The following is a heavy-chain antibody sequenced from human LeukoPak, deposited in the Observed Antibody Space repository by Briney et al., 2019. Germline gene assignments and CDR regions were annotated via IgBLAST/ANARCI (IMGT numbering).Heavy chain of an antibody. J-gene: IGHJ4*02. CDR1: GFTFTNYV. CDR3: AKVRWVDY. CDR2: ISGSGDRT. D-gene: IGHD4-23*01. Sequence: AGSLRLSCAASGFTFTNYVMAWVRQAPGKGLEWVSGISGSGDRTYYADSVKGGFIISRDNSKKTLFLQMNRLRAEDTGVCSCAKVRWVDYWGQGTLVTVSS. V-gene: IGHV3-23*01.